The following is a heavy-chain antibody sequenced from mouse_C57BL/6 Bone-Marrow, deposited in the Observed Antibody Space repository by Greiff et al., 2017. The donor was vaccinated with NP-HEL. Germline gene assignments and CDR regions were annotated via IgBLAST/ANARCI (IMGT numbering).Heavy chain of an antibody. CDR2: INPNYGTT. D-gene: IGHD1-1*01. CDR1: GYSFTDYN. J-gene: IGHJ4*01. Sequence: EVKLQESGPELVKPGASVKISCKASGYSFTDYNMNWVKQSNGKSLEWIGVINPNYGTTSYNQKFKGKATLTVDQSSSTAYMQLNSLTSEDSAVYYCARDYYYGSSYDAMDYWGQGTSVTVSS. V-gene: IGHV1-39*01. CDR3: ARDYYYGSSYDAMDY.